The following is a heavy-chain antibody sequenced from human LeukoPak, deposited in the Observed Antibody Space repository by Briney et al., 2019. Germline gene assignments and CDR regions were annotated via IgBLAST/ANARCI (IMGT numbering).Heavy chain of an antibody. CDR2: INHSGST. CDR3: ARGPYSNYVSNYYYGMDV. D-gene: IGHD4-11*01. V-gene: IGHV4-34*01. Sequence: PSETLSLTCTVSGGSISSYYWSWIRQPPGKGLEWIGEINHSGSTNYNPSLKSRVTISVDTSKNQFSLKLSSVTAADTAVYYCARGPYSNYVSNYYYGMDVWGQGTTVTVSS. J-gene: IGHJ6*02. CDR1: GGSISSYY.